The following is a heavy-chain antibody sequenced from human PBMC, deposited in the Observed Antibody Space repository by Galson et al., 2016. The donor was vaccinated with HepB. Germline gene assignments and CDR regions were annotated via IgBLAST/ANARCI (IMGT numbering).Heavy chain of an antibody. Sequence: PALVKPTQTLTLTCTFSGFSLDTSAEGVGWIRQPPGKALEWLALIYWNDEKRYSPSLKSRLSITKDNSKNQVVLTLTNMDPVDTATYYCAHRRDYDFWSFSFDFGGQGTLVTVSS. CDR2: IYWNDEK. V-gene: IGHV2-5*01. CDR3: AHRRDYDFWSFSFDF. J-gene: IGHJ4*02. CDR1: GFSLDTSAEG. D-gene: IGHD3-3*01.